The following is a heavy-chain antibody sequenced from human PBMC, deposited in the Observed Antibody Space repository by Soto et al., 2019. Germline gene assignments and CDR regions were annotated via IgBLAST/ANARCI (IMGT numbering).Heavy chain of an antibody. V-gene: IGHV3-20*04. J-gene: IGHJ4*02. CDR3: VRGASLNFDY. Sequence: PGGSLRLSCAASGFTFDDYGMSWARQAPGKGLEWVSGVNWNGGSIGYADSVKGRFTISRDNAKNSLYLQMNSLRAGDTAFYYCVRGASLNFDYWGQGTLVTVS. CDR1: GFTFDDYG. D-gene: IGHD1-26*01. CDR2: VNWNGGSI.